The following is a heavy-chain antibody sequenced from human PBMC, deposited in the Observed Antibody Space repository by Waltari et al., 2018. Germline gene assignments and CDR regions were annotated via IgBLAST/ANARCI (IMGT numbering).Heavy chain of an antibody. Sequence: EVQLVESGGGLSEPGGCLRLSCATSGFTFSNAWMNWVRQAPGKGRELVGQNKAKSDGEEKADHATVKGRFTISREQSENILHLQMGSLRVEDTGTYYCALYASVWSVEYWGRGALVTVSS. CDR3: ALYASVWSVEY. D-gene: IGHD6-19*01. V-gene: IGHV3-15*01. CDR2: NKAKSDGEEK. CDR1: GFTFSNAW. J-gene: IGHJ4*02.